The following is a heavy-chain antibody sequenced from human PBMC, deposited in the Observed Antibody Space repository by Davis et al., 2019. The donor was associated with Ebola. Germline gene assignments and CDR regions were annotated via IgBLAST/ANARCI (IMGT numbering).Heavy chain of an antibody. V-gene: IGHV4-30-2*01. D-gene: IGHD6-6*01. CDR1: GGSISSGGYS. CDR3: ARQSSSSWGDY. Sequence: SETLSLTCAVSGGSISSGGYSWSWIRQPPGKGLEWIGYIYHSGSTYYNPSLKSRVTISVDTSKNHFSLNLSSVTAADTAVYYCARQSSSSWGDYWGQGTLVTVSS. J-gene: IGHJ4*02. CDR2: IYHSGST.